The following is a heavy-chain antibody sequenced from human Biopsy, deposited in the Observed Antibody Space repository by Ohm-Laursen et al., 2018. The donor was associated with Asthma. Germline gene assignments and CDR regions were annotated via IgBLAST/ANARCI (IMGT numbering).Heavy chain of an antibody. CDR1: GYSLTDLS. V-gene: IGHV1-69*01. J-gene: IGHJ6*02. D-gene: IGHD6-19*01. CDR2: IMTVFGTT. CDR3: ARCQVGYSSGWSLLLKKIYYSGMDV. Sequence: SSVKVSCKISGYSLTDLSTHWVRQAPGQGLEWLGGIMTVFGTTNYAQKFQGRVTITADESTSTAYMEVTSLRSEDTAIYYCARCQVGYSSGWSLLLKKIYYSGMDVWGQGTAVTVSS.